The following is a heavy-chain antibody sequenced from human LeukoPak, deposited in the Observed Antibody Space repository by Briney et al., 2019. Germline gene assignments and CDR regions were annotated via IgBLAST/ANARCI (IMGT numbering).Heavy chain of an antibody. Sequence: GGSLRLSCAASGFTFSTYAMSWVRQAPGKGLEWVSTISGNGGSTYYADSVKGRFTISRDNSKNTLYLQMNSLRAEDTAVYYCAKGHGGYCSSTSCYGFDYWGQGTLVTVSS. J-gene: IGHJ4*02. CDR2: ISGNGGST. V-gene: IGHV3-23*01. D-gene: IGHD2-2*01. CDR3: AKGHGGYCSSTSCYGFDY. CDR1: GFTFSTYA.